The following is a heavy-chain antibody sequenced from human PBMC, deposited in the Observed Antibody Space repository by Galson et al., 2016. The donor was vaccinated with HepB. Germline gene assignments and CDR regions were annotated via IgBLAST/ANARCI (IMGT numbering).Heavy chain of an antibody. V-gene: IGHV3-48*02. Sequence: SLRLSCAASGFTFSSYSMNWVRQAPGKGLEWVSYISSSISTIYYADSVKGRFTISRDNAKNSLYMQMNSLRDEATAVYYLARRIAAARGPAFDIWGQGTMVTVSS. CDR1: GFTFSSYS. J-gene: IGHJ3*02. D-gene: IGHD6-13*01. CDR3: ARRIAAARGPAFDI. CDR2: ISSSISTI.